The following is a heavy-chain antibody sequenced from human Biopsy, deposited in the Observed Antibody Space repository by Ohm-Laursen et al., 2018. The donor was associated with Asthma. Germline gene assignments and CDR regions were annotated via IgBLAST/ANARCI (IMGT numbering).Heavy chain of an antibody. CDR1: GYPFTDYY. D-gene: IGHD3-16*01. CDR2: IDPNSGGT. V-gene: IGHV1-2*06. Sequence: SSVKVSCKASGYPFTDYYVHWVRQAPGQGLEWMGRIDPNSGGTNYAQKFLGRVTMTRDTSVNTAFMVLSRLRSDDTAVYYCARIKIRIGAGTDRYFDLWGRGTLVTISS. J-gene: IGHJ2*01. CDR3: ARIKIRIGAGTDRYFDL.